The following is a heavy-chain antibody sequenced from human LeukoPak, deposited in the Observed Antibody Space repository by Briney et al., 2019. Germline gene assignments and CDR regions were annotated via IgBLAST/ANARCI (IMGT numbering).Heavy chain of an antibody. CDR1: EFTFSTSA. J-gene: IGHJ4*02. V-gene: IGHV3-23*01. CDR2: IRASDDTT. CDR3: RFYTSGSDY. Sequence: HPGGSLRLSCEVFEFTFSTSAMSWVRQAPGKGLEWVSGIRASDDTTYYVNSVGGRFTVSRDNSKNTLYLQMNSVRVEDTAVYYCRFYTSGSDYWGQGTLVTVSS. D-gene: IGHD3-22*01.